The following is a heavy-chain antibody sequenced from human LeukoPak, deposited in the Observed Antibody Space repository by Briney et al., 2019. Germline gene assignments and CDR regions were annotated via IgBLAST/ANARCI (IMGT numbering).Heavy chain of an antibody. D-gene: IGHD2-2*01. CDR2: INTDGSST. J-gene: IGHJ4*02. Sequence: GGSLRLSCAASGFTFSSNWMHWVRQAPGKGLVWVSRINTDGSSTTYADSVKGRFTISRDNAKNTLYLQMNSLRAEDTAVYYCARGGRYCSSTSCHQDYWGQGTLVTVSS. CDR3: ARGGRYCSSTSCHQDY. CDR1: GFTFSSNW. V-gene: IGHV3-74*01.